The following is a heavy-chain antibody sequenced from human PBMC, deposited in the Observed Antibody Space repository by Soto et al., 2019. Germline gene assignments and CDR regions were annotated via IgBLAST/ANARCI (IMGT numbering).Heavy chain of an antibody. Sequence: SETLSLTCTVSGGSISSGVYYWSWIRQHPGKGLEWIGYIYYSGSTYYNPSLKSRVTISVDTSKNQFSLKLSSVTAADTAVYYCARDRYSSGLAGYWGQGTLVTVSS. CDR2: IYYSGST. V-gene: IGHV4-31*03. D-gene: IGHD6-19*01. CDR3: ARDRYSSGLAGY. CDR1: GGSISSGVYY. J-gene: IGHJ4*02.